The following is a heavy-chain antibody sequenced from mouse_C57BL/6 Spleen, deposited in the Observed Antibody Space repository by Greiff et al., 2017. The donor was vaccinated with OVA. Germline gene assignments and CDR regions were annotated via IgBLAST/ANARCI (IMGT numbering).Heavy chain of an antibody. CDR2: IFPGSGST. J-gene: IGHJ4*01. CDR3: ASQPRNYAMDY. V-gene: IGHV1-75*01. Sequence: QVQLQQSGPELVKPGASVKISCKASGYTFTDYYINWVKQRPGQGLEWIGWIFPGSGSTYYNEKFKGKATLTVDKSSSTAYMLLGSLTSEDSAVYFCASQPRNYAMDYWGQGTSVTVSS. CDR1: GYTFTDYY.